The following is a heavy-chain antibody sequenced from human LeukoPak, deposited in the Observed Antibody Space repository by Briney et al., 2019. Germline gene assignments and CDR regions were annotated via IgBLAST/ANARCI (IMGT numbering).Heavy chain of an antibody. Sequence: SETLSLTCTVSGGSVSDYYWSWIRQSPGEGLEWIGYIYYTETSYNPSPKSRVTISADTSKNQSSLKLYSVTAADTAVYYCATRKLGNDYWGQGTLVTVSS. D-gene: IGHD7-27*01. V-gene: IGHV4-59*02. CDR2: IYYTET. CDR3: ATRKLGNDY. J-gene: IGHJ4*02. CDR1: GGSVSDYY.